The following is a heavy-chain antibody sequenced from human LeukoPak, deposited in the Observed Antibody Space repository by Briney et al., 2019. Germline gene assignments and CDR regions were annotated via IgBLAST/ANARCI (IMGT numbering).Heavy chain of an antibody. CDR3: ARDPYIYGYFDY. V-gene: IGHV3-33*01. CDR2: IWYDGSNK. D-gene: IGHD5-18*01. Sequence: GRSLRLSCAASGFTFSSYGMHWVRQAPGKGLEWVAVIWYDGSNKYYADSVKGRFTISRDNSKNTLYLQMNSLRAEDTAVYYCARDPYIYGYFDYWGQGTLVTVSS. J-gene: IGHJ4*02. CDR1: GFTFSSYG.